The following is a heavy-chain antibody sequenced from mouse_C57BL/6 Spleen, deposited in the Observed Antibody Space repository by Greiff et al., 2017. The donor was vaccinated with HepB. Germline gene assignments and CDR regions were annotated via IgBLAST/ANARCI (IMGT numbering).Heavy chain of an antibody. CDR1: GYTFTNYW. CDR2: IYPGGGYT. CDR3: ARRTTVVPFDY. V-gene: IGHV1-63*01. Sequence: VQLRQSGAELVRPGTSVKMSCKASGYTFTNYWIGWAKQRPGHGLEWIGDIYPGGGYTNYNEKFKGKATLTADKSSSTAYMQFSSLTSEDSAIYYCARRTTVVPFDYWGQGTTLTVSS. D-gene: IGHD1-1*01. J-gene: IGHJ2*01.